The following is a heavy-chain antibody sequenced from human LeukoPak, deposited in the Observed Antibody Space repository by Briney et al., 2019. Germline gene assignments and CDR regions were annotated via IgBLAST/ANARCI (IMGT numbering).Heavy chain of an antibody. CDR1: GYTFTDYY. CDR3: ARQSIPGTNGLDP. CDR2: INPNSGAT. V-gene: IGHV1-2*02. Sequence: ASVKVSCKASGYTFTDYYIHWVRQAPGQGLEWMGWINPNSGATIYAQKFQGRVTMTRATSITTAYMELIGLRSDDTAMYFCARQSIPGTNGLDPWGQGILVTVSS. J-gene: IGHJ5*02. D-gene: IGHD1-20*01.